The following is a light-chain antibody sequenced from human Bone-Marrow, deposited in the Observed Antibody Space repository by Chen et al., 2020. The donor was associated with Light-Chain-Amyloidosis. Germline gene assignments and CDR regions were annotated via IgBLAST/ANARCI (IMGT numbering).Light chain of an antibody. CDR2: FGS. CDR3: MQALQGPFT. CDR1: QSLLHSNGNTY. V-gene: IGKV2-28*01. J-gene: IGKJ3*01. Sequence: DIVMTQSPLSLPVTPGEPASISCRSSQSLLHSNGNTYLDWFLQKPGQSPQLLISFGSNRASGVPDRFSGSGSGTDFTLKISRVEAEDVGVYYRMQALQGPFTFGPGTKVDIK.